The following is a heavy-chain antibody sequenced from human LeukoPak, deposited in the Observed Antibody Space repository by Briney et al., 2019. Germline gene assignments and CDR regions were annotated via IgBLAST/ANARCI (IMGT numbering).Heavy chain of an antibody. J-gene: IGHJ6*02. D-gene: IGHD4-17*01. CDR1: GGSFSGYY. CDR2: INHSGST. Sequence: SETLSLTCAVYGGSFSGYYWSWIRQPPGKGLEWIGEINHSGSTNYNPSLKSRVTISVDTSKNQFSLKLSSVTAADTAAYYCASPSTVTTRSRGMDVWGQGTTVTVSS. V-gene: IGHV4-34*01. CDR3: ASPSTVTTRSRGMDV.